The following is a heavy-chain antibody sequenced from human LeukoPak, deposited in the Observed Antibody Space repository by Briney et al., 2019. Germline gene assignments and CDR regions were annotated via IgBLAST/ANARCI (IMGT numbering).Heavy chain of an antibody. CDR1: GGSISSYY. Sequence: PSETLSLTCTVSGGSISSYYWSWIRQPPGKGLEWIAYISDIGSINYNPSLKSRVTISLDTSKNQFSLKLSSVTAADTAVYYCARDYSGYDSYFDYWGQGTLVTVSS. CDR3: ARDYSGYDSYFDY. J-gene: IGHJ4*02. D-gene: IGHD5-12*01. V-gene: IGHV4-59*12. CDR2: ISDIGSI.